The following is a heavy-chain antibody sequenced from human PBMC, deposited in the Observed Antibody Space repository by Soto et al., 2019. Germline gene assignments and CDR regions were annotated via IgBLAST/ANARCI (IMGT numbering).Heavy chain of an antibody. Sequence: ASVKVSCKASGYTFTSYGISWVRQAPGQGLEWMGWISAYNGNTNYAQKLQGRVTMTTDTSTSTAYMELRSLRSDDTAGYYCARDEPSIIMVRGVMGIPYYYYYGMDVWGQGTTVTVSS. CDR2: ISAYNGNT. CDR3: ARDEPSIIMVRGVMGIPYYYYYGMDV. J-gene: IGHJ6*02. CDR1: GYTFTSYG. D-gene: IGHD3-10*01. V-gene: IGHV1-18*01.